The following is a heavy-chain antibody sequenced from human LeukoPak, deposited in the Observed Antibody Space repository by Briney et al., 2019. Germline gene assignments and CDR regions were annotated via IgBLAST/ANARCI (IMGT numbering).Heavy chain of an antibody. CDR3: ARGDRITMIVEGAFDI. J-gene: IGHJ3*02. D-gene: IGHD3-22*01. V-gene: IGHV4-34*01. Sequence: PSETLSLTCAVYGGSFSGYYWSWIRQPQGKGLEWIGEINHSGSTNYNPSLKSRVTISVDTSKNQFSLKLSSVTAADTAVYYCARGDRITMIVEGAFDIWGQGTMVTVSS. CDR2: INHSGST. CDR1: GGSFSGYY.